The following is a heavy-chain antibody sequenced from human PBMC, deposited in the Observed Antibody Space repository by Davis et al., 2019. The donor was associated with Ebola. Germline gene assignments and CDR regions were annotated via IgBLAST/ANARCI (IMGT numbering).Heavy chain of an antibody. CDR1: GFVFSNYV. CDR2: LGLSGDT. CDR3: VKDRFTVVVVHGGFDY. D-gene: IGHD2-15*01. Sequence: GGSLRLSCAASGFVFSNYVMSWVRRAPGKGLEWVSTLGLSGDTYYAESVKGRFTISRDNSKETLYLHMRSLTTEDTAVYYCVKDRFTVVVVHGGFDYWGQGTLVTVSS. J-gene: IGHJ4*02. V-gene: IGHV3-23*01.